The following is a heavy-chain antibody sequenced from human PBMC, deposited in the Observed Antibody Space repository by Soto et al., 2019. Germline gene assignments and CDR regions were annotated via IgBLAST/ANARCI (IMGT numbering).Heavy chain of an antibody. Sequence: ASVKVSCKASGFTFTSSAVQWVRQARGQRLEWIGWIVVGSGNTNYAQKFQERVTITRDMSTSTAYMELSSLRSEDTAVYYCAADPTIVVVPWSRPYYYYGMDVWGQGTTVTVSS. CDR2: IVVGSGNT. J-gene: IGHJ6*02. CDR1: GFTFTSSA. V-gene: IGHV1-58*01. CDR3: AADPTIVVVPWSRPYYYYGMDV. D-gene: IGHD3-22*01.